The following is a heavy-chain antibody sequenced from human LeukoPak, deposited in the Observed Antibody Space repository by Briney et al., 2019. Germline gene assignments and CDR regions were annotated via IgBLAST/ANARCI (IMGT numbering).Heavy chain of an antibody. CDR1: GFTFDDYA. CDR3: AKDSSGYYEHFDY. CDR2: ISWNSGSI. J-gene: IGHJ4*02. Sequence: GRSLRLSCAASGFTFDDYAMHWVRQAPGKGLEWVSGISWNSGSIGYADSVKGRFTIPRDNAKNSLYLQMNSLRAEDTALYYCAKDSSGYYEHFDYWGQGTLVTVSS. D-gene: IGHD3-22*01. V-gene: IGHV3-9*01.